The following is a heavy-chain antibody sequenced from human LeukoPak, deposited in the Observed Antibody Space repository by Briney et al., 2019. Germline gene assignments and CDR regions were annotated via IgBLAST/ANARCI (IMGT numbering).Heavy chain of an antibody. Sequence: GGSLRPSCAASGFTFSSYSMIWVRQAPGKGLEWVSSISSSSSYIYYADSVKGRFTISRDNAKNSLYLQMNSLRAEDTAVYYCARADSVDFWSDYWGQGTLVTVSS. J-gene: IGHJ4*02. CDR2: ISSSSSYI. CDR3: ARADSVDFWSDY. CDR1: GFTFSSYS. V-gene: IGHV3-21*01. D-gene: IGHD2-15*01.